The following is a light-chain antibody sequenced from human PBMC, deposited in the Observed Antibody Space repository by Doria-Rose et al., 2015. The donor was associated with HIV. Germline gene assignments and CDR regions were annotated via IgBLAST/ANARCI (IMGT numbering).Light chain of an antibody. CDR2: GAS. Sequence: TQSPGTLSLSPGERATLSCRASQSISHWSLAWYQQKPGQAPRLLIYGASSRATGIPDRFSGSGSGTDFTLTISRLEPEDSAVNYCQQYSRSPETFGQGTNLEIK. V-gene: IGKV3-20*01. CDR1: QSISHWS. J-gene: IGKJ2*01. CDR3: QQYSRSPET.